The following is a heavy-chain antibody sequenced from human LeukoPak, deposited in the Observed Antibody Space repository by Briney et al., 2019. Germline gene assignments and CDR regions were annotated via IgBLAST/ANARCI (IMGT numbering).Heavy chain of an antibody. CDR2: INPNIGAT. CDR3: ARDRVGSGWPRPYYFEF. V-gene: IGHV1-2*02. D-gene: IGHD6-19*01. J-gene: IGHJ4*02. Sequence: ASVKVSCRPSGYTFTGYYMHWVRQAPGQGLEWMGWINPNIGATMYAQKFQGRVSMTRDTSVSTGYMELTSLRSDDTAVYYCARDRVGSGWPRPYYFEFWGQGTLVTVSS. CDR1: GYTFTGYY.